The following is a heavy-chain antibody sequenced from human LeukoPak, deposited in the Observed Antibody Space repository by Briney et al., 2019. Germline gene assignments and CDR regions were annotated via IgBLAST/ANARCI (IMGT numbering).Heavy chain of an antibody. J-gene: IGHJ4*02. D-gene: IGHD6-13*01. CDR2: INHSRST. CDR3: ARGQGIAAAGTIDY. CDR1: GGSFSGHY. V-gene: IGHV4-34*01. Sequence: SETLSLTCAVYGGSFSGHYWSWIRQSPGKGLEWIGEINHSRSTNYNPSLKSRVTISVDTSKNQFSLKLSSVTAADTAVYYCARGQGIAAAGTIDYWGQGTLVTVSS.